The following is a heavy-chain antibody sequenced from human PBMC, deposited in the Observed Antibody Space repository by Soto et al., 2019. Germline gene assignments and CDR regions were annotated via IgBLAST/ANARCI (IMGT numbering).Heavy chain of an antibody. CDR1: GFTFSNDW. CDR3: ATTKGYIDPFDL. Sequence: GGSLRFSCAASGFTFSNDWMSWVRQAPGKGLEWVSYIGTGTRTRYYADSVKGRFTISRDDSRNTLNLQMNSLRAEDTAIYFCATTKGYIDPFDLWGQGTLVTVSS. J-gene: IGHJ4*02. CDR2: IGTGTRTR. D-gene: IGHD5-12*01. V-gene: IGHV3-48*01.